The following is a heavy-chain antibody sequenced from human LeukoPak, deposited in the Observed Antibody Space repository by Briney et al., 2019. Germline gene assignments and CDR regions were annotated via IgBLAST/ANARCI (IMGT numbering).Heavy chain of an antibody. V-gene: IGHV4-39*01. J-gene: IGHJ4*02. CDR1: GGSISSTTSY. CDR2: ICYSGGT. CDR3: ARHASRAYGSGSYHFDY. Sequence: PSETLSLTCAVSGGSISSTTSYWGWIRQPPGKGLEWIGSICYSGGTYYNPPLKSRVTISVDTSKNQFSLKLSSVTAADTAVYYCARHASRAYGSGSYHFDYWGQGTLVTVSS. D-gene: IGHD3-10*01.